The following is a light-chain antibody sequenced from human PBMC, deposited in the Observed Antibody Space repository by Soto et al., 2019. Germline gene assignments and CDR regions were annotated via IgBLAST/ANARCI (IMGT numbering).Light chain of an antibody. CDR2: DAS. V-gene: IGKV3-20*01. CDR3: QQYGSSPST. J-gene: IGKJ1*01. CDR1: KSVSSSY. Sequence: EIVLTQSPGTLSLSPGERATLSCRASKSVSSSYLAWYQQRPGQAPRLLIYDASSRATGIPDRFSGSGSGTDFTLTISRLEPEDFALYYCQQYGSSPSTFAQGTKVEIK.